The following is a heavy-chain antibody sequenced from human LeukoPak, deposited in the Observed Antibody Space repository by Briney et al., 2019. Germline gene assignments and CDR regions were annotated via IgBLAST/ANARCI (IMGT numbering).Heavy chain of an antibody. V-gene: IGHV3-23*01. J-gene: IGHJ3*02. D-gene: IGHD7-27*01. Sequence: GGSLRLSCAASGFTFSSYAMSWVRQAPGKGLEWVSAISGSGGSTYYADSVKGRFTIPRDNAKNSLYLQMNSLRAEDTAVYYCARKLTGSFDIWGQGTMVTVSS. CDR3: ARKLTGSFDI. CDR2: ISGSGGST. CDR1: GFTFSSYA.